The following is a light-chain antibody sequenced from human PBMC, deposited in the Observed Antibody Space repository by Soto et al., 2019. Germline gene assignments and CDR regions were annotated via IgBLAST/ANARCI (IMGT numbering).Light chain of an antibody. V-gene: IGKV3-15*01. CDR3: QQYNNWPFS. CDR2: DVS. Sequence: EIVMTQSPASLAVSPGARVTLSCRAGQGVTTNFAWYQQKSGQSPRLLIYDVSTRATGVPARFSGTGSETDFTLTISGLQSEDSAVYFCQQYNNWPFSFGQGTLLEIK. CDR1: QGVTTN. J-gene: IGKJ5*01.